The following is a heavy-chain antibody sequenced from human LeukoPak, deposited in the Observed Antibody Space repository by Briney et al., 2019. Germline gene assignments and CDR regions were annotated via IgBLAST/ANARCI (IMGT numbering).Heavy chain of an antibody. D-gene: IGHD3-10*01. J-gene: IGHJ4*02. CDR3: ARSRSPGYFDY. Sequence: PGGSLRLSCAASGFTFSSYAMSWVRQAPGKGLEWVSSISSSYNYIYYADSVKGRFTISRDNAKSSLYLQMNSLRADDTAVYYCARSRSPGYFDYWGQGTLVIVSS. CDR2: ISSSYNYI. CDR1: GFTFSSYA. V-gene: IGHV3-21*01.